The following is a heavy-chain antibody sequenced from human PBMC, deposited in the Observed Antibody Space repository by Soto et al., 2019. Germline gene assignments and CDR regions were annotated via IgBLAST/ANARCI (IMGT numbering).Heavy chain of an antibody. V-gene: IGHV1-3*01. Sequence: QVQLVQSGAEVEKPGASVKVSCKASGYSFSNYAVHWVRQAPGQRLEGMGWVNAGNGNTRYSQNFQGRVTITRDTSARTAYLELSSLRSGDTAVYYCARGHLAVVPVASWYYYMDVWGKGTTVTVSS. CDR3: ARGHLAVVPVASWYYYMDV. J-gene: IGHJ6*03. CDR2: VNAGNGNT. CDR1: GYSFSNYA. D-gene: IGHD2-2*01.